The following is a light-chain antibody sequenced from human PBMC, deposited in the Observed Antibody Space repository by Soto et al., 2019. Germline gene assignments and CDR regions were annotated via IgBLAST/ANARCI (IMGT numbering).Light chain of an antibody. CDR2: DAS. Sequence: EIVLTQSPATLSLSPGEKAPLPSRPGKGLAAYLAWYQQKPGQAPRLLIYDASNRATGIPARFSGSGSGTDFTLTISSLEPEDFAVYYCQQRSNWPSTFGQGTKLEIK. J-gene: IGKJ2*01. CDR3: QQRSNWPST. V-gene: IGKV3-11*01. CDR1: KGLAAY.